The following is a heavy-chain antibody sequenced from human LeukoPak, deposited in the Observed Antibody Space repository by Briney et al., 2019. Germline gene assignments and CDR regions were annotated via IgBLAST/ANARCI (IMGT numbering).Heavy chain of an antibody. Sequence: GGSLRLSCAASGFTFSTYEMNSVRQAPGKGLEWVSYISSGSSTIYYADSVKGRFTISRDNAKNSLYLQMNSLRAEDTAVYYCATSLRYFDYWGQGTLVAVSS. CDR3: ATSLRYFDY. J-gene: IGHJ4*02. CDR2: ISSGSSTI. CDR1: GFTFSTYE. V-gene: IGHV3-48*03. D-gene: IGHD4-17*01.